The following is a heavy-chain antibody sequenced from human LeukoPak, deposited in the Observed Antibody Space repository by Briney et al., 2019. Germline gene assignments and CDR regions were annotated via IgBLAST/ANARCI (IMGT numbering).Heavy chain of an antibody. Sequence: SETLSLTCAVYGGSFSGYHWSWIRQPPGKGLEWIGEINHSGSTNYNPSLKSRVTISGDTSKNQFSLKLSSVTAADTAVYYCARGRSIAAAALVYWGQGTLVTVSS. D-gene: IGHD6-13*01. CDR2: INHSGST. CDR1: GGSFSGYH. J-gene: IGHJ4*02. CDR3: ARGRSIAAAALVY. V-gene: IGHV4-34*01.